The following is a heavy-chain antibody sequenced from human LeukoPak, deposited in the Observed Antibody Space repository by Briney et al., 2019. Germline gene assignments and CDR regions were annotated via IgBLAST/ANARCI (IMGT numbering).Heavy chain of an antibody. CDR3: TSLITMVRGVIGLLNVN. V-gene: IGHV3-73*01. CDR1: GFTFSGSA. CDR2: IRSKANSYAT. D-gene: IGHD3-10*01. J-gene: IGHJ4*02. Sequence: GGSLRLSCAASGFTFSGSAIHWVRQASGKGLEWVGRIRSKANSYATAYAASVKGRFTISGDDSKNTAYLQMNSLKTEDTAVYYCTSLITMVRGVIGLLNVNWGQGTLVTVSS.